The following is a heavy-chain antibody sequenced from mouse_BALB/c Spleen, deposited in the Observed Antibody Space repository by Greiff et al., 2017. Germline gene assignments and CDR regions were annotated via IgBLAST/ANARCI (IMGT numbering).Heavy chain of an antibody. J-gene: IGHJ2*01. V-gene: IGHV5-17*02. CDR2: ISSGSSTI. CDR1: GFTFSSFG. CDR3: ARWNYDYDFDY. D-gene: IGHD2-4*01. Sequence: EVNVVESGGGLVQPGGSRKLSCAASGFTFSSFGMHWVRQAPEKGLEWVAYISSGSSTIYYADTVKGRFTISRDNPKNTLFLQMTSLRSEDTAMYYCARWNYDYDFDYWGQGTTLTVSS.